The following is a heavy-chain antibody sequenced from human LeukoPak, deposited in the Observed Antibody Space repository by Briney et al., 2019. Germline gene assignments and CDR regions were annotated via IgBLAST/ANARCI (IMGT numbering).Heavy chain of an antibody. J-gene: IGHJ3*02. CDR1: GYTLTELS. CDR2: FDPEDGET. D-gene: IGHD4-17*01. CDR3: ATSPLTTVTTFYASDI. Sequence: GASVKVSCKVSGYTLTELSMHWVRQAPGKGLEWMGGFDPEDGETIYAQKFQGRVTMTEDTSTDTAYMELSSLRSEDTAVYYCATSPLTTVTTFYASDIWGQGTMVTVSS. V-gene: IGHV1-24*01.